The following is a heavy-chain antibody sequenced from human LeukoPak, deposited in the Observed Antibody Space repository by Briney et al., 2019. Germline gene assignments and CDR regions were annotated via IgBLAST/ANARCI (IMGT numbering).Heavy chain of an antibody. Sequence: GGSLRLYCAASGFTFSDYYMSWIRQAPGKGLEWVSYISSSGGTIYYADSVKGRFTISRDNAKNSLYLQMNSLRAEDTAVYYCARSPNYCGCDCFEHWGQGTLVTVSS. CDR1: GFTFSDYY. CDR3: ARSPNYCGCDCFEH. CDR2: ISSSGGTI. V-gene: IGHV3-11*01. J-gene: IGHJ4*02. D-gene: IGHD2-21*01.